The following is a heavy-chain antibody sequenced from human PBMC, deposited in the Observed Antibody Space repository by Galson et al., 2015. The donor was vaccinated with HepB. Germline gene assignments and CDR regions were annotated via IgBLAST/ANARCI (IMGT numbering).Heavy chain of an antibody. CDR2: IYSGGST. CDR1: GFTVSSNY. Sequence: SLRLSCAASGFTVSSNYMSWVRQAPGKGLEWVSVIYSGGSTYYADSVKGRFTISRDNSKNTLYLQMNSLRAEDTAVYYCARAPVRGAFDIWGQGTMVTVSS. D-gene: IGHD2/OR15-2a*01. J-gene: IGHJ3*02. V-gene: IGHV3-66*01. CDR3: ARAPVRGAFDI.